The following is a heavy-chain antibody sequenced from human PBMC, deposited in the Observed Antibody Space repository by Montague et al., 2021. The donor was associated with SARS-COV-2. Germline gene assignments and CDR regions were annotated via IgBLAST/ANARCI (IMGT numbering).Heavy chain of an antibody. CDR3: ARDTVRDYGDSGDY. CDR2: INSDGSST. CDR1: GFTFSSYW. J-gene: IGHJ4*02. Sequence: LRLSCAASGFTFSSYWMHWVRQAPGKGLVWVSRINSDGSSTSYADPVKGRFTISRDNAKNTLYLQMNSLRAEDTAVYYCARDTVRDYGDSGDYWGQGTLVTVSS. D-gene: IGHD4-17*01. V-gene: IGHV3-74*01.